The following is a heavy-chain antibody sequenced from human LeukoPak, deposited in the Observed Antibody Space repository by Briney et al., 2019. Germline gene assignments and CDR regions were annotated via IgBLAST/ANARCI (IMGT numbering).Heavy chain of an antibody. CDR1: GFTFSSYS. J-gene: IGHJ4*02. CDR2: ISSSSSTI. V-gene: IGHV3-48*01. Sequence: GGSLRLSCAASGFTFSSYSMNWVRQAPGKGLEWVSSISSSSSTIYYADSVKGRFTISRDNAKNSLYLQMNSLRAEDTAVYYCARDPSTIFGVVDGDYWGQGTLVTVSS. CDR3: ARDPSTIFGVVDGDY. D-gene: IGHD3-3*01.